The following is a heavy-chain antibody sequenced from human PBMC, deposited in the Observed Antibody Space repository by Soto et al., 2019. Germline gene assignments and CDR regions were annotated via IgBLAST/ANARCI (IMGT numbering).Heavy chain of an antibody. CDR2: IIVGSGKT. V-gene: IGHV1-58*01. CDR1: GFMFITSA. CDR3: AGDDMTVVV. D-gene: IGHD2-15*01. J-gene: IGHJ1*01. Sequence: SVKVSFEVSGFMFITSAVQLVWQALGEGLEGIGWIIVGSGKTFYAQKFQERVTLTRDMSTSTVYMEMSCLRSEDTAVYYCAGDDMTVVVWGQ.